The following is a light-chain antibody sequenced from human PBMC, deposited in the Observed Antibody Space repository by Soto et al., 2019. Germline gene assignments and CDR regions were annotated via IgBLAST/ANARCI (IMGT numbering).Light chain of an antibody. CDR2: YDS. CDR3: QVWDSSSDHVV. V-gene: IGLV3-21*04. CDR1: NIGIKS. J-gene: IGLJ2*01. Sequence: SYVLTQPPSVSVAPGQTARITCGGNNIGIKSVHWYQQKPGQAPVLVIYYDSDRPSGIPERLSGSNSGNTATLTISRVEAGDEADYYCQVWDSSSDHVVFGGGTKLTVL.